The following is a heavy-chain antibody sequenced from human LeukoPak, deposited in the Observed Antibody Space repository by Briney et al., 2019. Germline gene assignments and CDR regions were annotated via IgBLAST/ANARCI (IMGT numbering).Heavy chain of an antibody. D-gene: IGHD3-10*01. Sequence: GGSLRLSCAASGFTLSDHFMDWGRQAPGKGLEWVGRSRNKVNSYNTEYAASVKGRFTISRDDANNSLYLQMNSLKTEDTAVYFCVALLRGVGYWGQGTLVTVSS. CDR3: VALLRGVGY. CDR2: SRNKVNSYNT. J-gene: IGHJ4*02. CDR1: GFTLSDHF. V-gene: IGHV3-72*01.